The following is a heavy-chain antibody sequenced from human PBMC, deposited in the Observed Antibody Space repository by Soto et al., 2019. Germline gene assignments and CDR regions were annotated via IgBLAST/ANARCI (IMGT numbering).Heavy chain of an antibody. J-gene: IGHJ4*02. D-gene: IGHD3-22*01. CDR3: ARTTAYETSGYYYHTY. V-gene: IGHV1-18*01. CDR1: GYTFTSYG. Sequence: QVQLVQSGAEVKKPGASVKVSCEASGYTFTSYGISWVRQAPGQGLEWMGWISGYNGNTKYAQKLQGRVTVTTDTSTSTAYIELRSLISDDTAVYYCARTTAYETSGYYYHTYWGQGTQVTVSS. CDR2: ISGYNGNT.